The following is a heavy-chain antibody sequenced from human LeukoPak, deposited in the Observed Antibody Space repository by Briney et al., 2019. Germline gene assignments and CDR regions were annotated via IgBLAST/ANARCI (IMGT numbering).Heavy chain of an antibody. V-gene: IGHV4-59*01. CDR1: GGTFSDYY. CDR3: ARGGITGTNY. D-gene: IGHD1-20*01. J-gene: IGHJ4*02. CDR2: IYYSGST. Sequence: SETLSLTCVVYGGTFSDYYWSWFRQPPGKGLEWIGYIYYSGSTNYNPSLKSRVTISVDTSKNQFPLKLSSVTAADTAVYYCARGGITGTNYWGQGTLVTVSS.